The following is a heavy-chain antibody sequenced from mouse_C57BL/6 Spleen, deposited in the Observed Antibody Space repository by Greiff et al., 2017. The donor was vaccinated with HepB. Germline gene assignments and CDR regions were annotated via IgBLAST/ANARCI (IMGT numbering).Heavy chain of an antibody. V-gene: IGHV1-55*01. CDR1: GYTFTSYW. Sequence: QVQLQQPGAELVKPGASVKMSCKASGYTFTSYWITWVKQRPGQGLEWIGDIYPGSGSTNYNEKFKSKATLTVDTSSSTAYMQLSSLTSEDSAVYSWARPGSGSAWFAYWGQGTLVTVSA. CDR2: IYPGSGST. CDR3: ARPGSGSAWFAY. D-gene: IGHD1-1*01. J-gene: IGHJ3*01.